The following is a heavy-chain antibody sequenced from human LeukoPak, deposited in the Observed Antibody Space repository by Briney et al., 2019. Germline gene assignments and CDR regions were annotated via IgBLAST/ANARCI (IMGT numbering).Heavy chain of an antibody. V-gene: IGHV3-23*01. CDR1: GFTFSSHG. CDR2: ISGSGDNT. D-gene: IGHD5-18*01. Sequence: PGGSLRLSCAASGFTFSSHGMSWVRQAPGKGLEWVSTISGSGDNTYYADSVKGRFTISRDNSKNTLYLQMNSLRAEDTAVYYCARETRGYSYGYFDYWGQGTLVTVSS. J-gene: IGHJ4*02. CDR3: ARETRGYSYGYFDY.